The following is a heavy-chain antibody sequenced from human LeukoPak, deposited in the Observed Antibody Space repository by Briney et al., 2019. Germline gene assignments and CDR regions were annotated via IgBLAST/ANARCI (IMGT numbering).Heavy chain of an antibody. CDR2: ISWNSGSI. CDR1: GFTFDDYA. V-gene: IGHV3-9*01. J-gene: IGHJ4*02. CDR3: AKGSWDDKIVGAIDY. Sequence: GGPLRLSCAASGFTFDDYAMHWVRQAPGKGLEWVSGISWNSGSIGYADSVKGRFTISRDNAKNSLYLQMNSLRAEDTALYYCAKGSWDDKIVGAIDYWGQGTLVTVSS. D-gene: IGHD1-26*01.